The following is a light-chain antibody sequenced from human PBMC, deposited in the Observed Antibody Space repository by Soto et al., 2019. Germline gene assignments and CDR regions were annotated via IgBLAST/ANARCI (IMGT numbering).Light chain of an antibody. V-gene: IGKV3D-20*01. CDR2: DAS. CDR3: QQYGSSPIT. CDR1: QSVSSSY. J-gene: IGKJ5*01. Sequence: DIILTQSPATLSLSPGERATLSCGASQSVSSSYVAWYQHRPGLAPRLLIHDASSRATGIPDRFSGTKSGTDFTLTIRRLEPEDAAVYFCQQYGSSPITFGQGTRLEI.